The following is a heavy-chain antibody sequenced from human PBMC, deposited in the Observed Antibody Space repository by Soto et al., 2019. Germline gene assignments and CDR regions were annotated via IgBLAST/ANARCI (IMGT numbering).Heavy chain of an antibody. CDR3: ARESEDLTSTVAY. Sequence: EVQLVASGGGLAKPGGTLRLSCAASGFTFTRYSMNWVRQAPGKGLEWVSSISSTTNYIYYGDSMKGRFTISRDNAKYSLYLEMNSLRAEDTAVYHCARESEDLTSTVAYWGQGTLVTVS. J-gene: IGHJ4*02. CDR2: ISSTTNYI. V-gene: IGHV3-21*06. CDR1: GFTFTRYS.